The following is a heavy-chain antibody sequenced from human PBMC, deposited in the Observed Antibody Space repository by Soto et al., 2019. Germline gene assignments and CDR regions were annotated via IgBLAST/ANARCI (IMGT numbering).Heavy chain of an antibody. CDR2: IYYSGST. J-gene: IGHJ3*02. V-gene: IGHV4-39*01. CDR3: ARRGYNWKGTAAFDI. CDR1: GGSISSSSYY. Sequence: QLQLQESGPGLVKPSETLSLTCTVSGGSISSSSYYWGWIRQPPGKGLEWIGSIYYSGSTYYNPSLKSRVTISVDTSKNQFSLKLSSVTAADTAVYYCARRGYNWKGTAAFDIWGQGTMVTVSS. D-gene: IGHD1-20*01.